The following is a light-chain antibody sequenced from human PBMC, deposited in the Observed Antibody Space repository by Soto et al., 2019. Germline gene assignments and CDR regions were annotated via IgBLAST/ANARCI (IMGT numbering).Light chain of an antibody. J-gene: IGLJ1*01. CDR3: SSYTSSSTYV. CDR2: EVS. CDR1: SSDVGGYNY. Sequence: QSVLTQPASVSGSPGQSITISCTGTSSDVGGYNYVSWYQRYPGKAPKLMIYEVSNRPSGVSNRFSGSKSGNTASLTISGLQAEDEADYYCSSYTSSSTYVFGTGTKLTVL. V-gene: IGLV2-14*01.